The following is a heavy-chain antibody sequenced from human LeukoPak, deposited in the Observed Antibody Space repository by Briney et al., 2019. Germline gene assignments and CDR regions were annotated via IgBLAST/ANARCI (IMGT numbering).Heavy chain of an antibody. CDR3: TRGSIGRRDN. Sequence: ASGTVSCKPSGCTFTPWDILWVRQAAAQGLEWVGWLNPFKCNTHYEQSFQGRITMTSSVFIGTAYSELSNLTSEDTAIYYCTRGSIGRRDNGGQET. V-gene: IGHV1-8*01. CDR2: LNPFKCNT. J-gene: IGHJ4*02. CDR1: GCTFTPWD.